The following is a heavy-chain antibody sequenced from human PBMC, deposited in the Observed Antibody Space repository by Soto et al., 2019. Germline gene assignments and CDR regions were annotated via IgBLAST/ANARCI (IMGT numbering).Heavy chain of an antibody. J-gene: IGHJ6*03. CDR1: GFTFSNYE. CDR2: ISNNGAHT. Sequence: EAQLVESGGGLVQPGGSLRLSCAASGFTFSNYEMQWVRQAPGKGLEYVSGISNNGAHTDYAKSVKGRFTIYRDNSENPLYLQMGSLRAENMALYYCARRGHRRRRPNFYMDVWGNGTTVTVSS. V-gene: IGHV3-64*01. CDR3: ARRGHRRRRPNFYMDV. D-gene: IGHD3-10*01.